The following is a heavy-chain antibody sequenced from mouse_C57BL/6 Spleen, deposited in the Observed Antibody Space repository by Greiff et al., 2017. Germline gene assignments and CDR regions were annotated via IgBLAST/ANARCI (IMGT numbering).Heavy chain of an antibody. D-gene: IGHD1-1*01. V-gene: IGHV1-64*01. CDR3: ARGHYGLYFDY. CDR1: GYTFTSYW. CDR2: IHPNSGST. Sequence: VQLQQPGAELVKPGASVKLSCKASGYTFTSYWMHWVKQRPGQGLEWIGMIHPNSGSTNYNEKFKGKATLTVDKSSSTAYMQLSSLTSEDAEVYYCARGHYGLYFDYWGQGTTLTVSS. J-gene: IGHJ2*01.